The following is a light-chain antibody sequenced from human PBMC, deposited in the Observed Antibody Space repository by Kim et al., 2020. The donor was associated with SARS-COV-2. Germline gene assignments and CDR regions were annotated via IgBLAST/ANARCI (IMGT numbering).Light chain of an antibody. V-gene: IGKV3-20*01. J-gene: IGKJ4*01. CDR1: QSVDSNY. CDR3: QQYGSSPLT. Sequence: EIVLTQSPGTLSLSPGQRATLSCRASQSVDSNYLAWYQQKPGQGPRHLIYETSSRATGIPDRFSGSGSGTDFALTISSLEYGDVAIYYCQQYGSSPLTFGGGTKVDIK. CDR2: ETS.